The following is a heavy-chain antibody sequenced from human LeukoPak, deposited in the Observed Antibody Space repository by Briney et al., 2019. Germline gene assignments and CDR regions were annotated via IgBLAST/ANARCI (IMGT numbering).Heavy chain of an antibody. J-gene: IGHJ3*02. V-gene: IGHV3-48*04. CDR3: AKGRYDSVHDAFDI. CDR1: GFTFSGYS. Sequence: GGSLRLSCAGSGFTFSGYSMHWVRQAPGKGLEWVAYISTSGSSAYYTDSVQGRFTISRDNAKNSLYLQMNSLRAEDTALYYCAKGRYDSVHDAFDIWGQGTMVTVSS. CDR2: ISTSGSSA. D-gene: IGHD3-22*01.